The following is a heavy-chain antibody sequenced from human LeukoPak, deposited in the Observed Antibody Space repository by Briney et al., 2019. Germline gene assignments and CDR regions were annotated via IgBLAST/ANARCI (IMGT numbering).Heavy chain of an antibody. V-gene: IGHV1-2*02. Sequence: ASVKVSCKASGYIFTGYYMHWVRQAPGQGLEWMGWINPNSGDTNYAQKFQGRVTMTRDTSISTAYIELSRLRSDDTAVYYCARVRYRLAETYIDYWGQGTLVTVSS. CDR1: GYIFTGYY. CDR2: INPNSGDT. J-gene: IGHJ4*02. D-gene: IGHD3-16*01. CDR3: ARVRYRLAETYIDY.